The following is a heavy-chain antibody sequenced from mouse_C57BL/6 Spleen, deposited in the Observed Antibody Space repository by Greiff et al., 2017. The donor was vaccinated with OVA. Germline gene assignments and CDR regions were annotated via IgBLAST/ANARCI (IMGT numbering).Heavy chain of an antibody. V-gene: IGHV5-17*01. Sequence: EVQVVESGGGLVKPGGSLKLSCAASGFTFSDYGMHWVRQAPEKGLEWVAYISSGSSTIYYADTVKGRFTISRDNAKNTLFLQMTSLRSEDTAMYYCARRRYSNYDAMDYWGQGTSVTVSS. CDR1: GFTFSDYG. J-gene: IGHJ4*01. CDR3: ARRRYSNYDAMDY. D-gene: IGHD2-5*01. CDR2: ISSGSSTI.